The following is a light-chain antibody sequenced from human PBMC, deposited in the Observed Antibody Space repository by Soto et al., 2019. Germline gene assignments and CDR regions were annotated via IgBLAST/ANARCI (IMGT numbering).Light chain of an antibody. J-gene: IGKJ5*01. Sequence: GLTLAPCTLSFSPGDRATLFFSSRQSLTNPYIAWYQQKPGQAPRLLIYDISSRATGIPDRFSGSVSGTDFTLTITRLEPEDFAVFYCQQYGSSEIIFGQGTRLEIK. CDR3: QQYGSSEII. CDR1: QSLTNPY. CDR2: DIS. V-gene: IGKV3-20*01.